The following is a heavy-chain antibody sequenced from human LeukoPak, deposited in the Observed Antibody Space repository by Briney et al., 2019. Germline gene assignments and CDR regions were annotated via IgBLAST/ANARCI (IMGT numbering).Heavy chain of an antibody. V-gene: IGHV4-34*01. J-gene: IGHJ6*03. CDR2: INHSGST. Sequence: SETLSLTCAVYGGSFSGYYWSWIRQPPGKGLEWIGEINHSGSTNYNPSLKSRVTISVDTSKNQFSLKLSSVTAADTDVYYCARKRHSSSWLIIYYYYYMDVWGKGTTVTVSS. CDR3: ARKRHSSSWLIIYYYYYMDV. CDR1: GGSFSGYY. D-gene: IGHD6-13*01.